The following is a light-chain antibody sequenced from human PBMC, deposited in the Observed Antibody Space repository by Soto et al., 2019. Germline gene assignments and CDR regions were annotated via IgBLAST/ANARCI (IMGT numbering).Light chain of an antibody. J-gene: IGKJ1*01. Sequence: EIVMTQSPATLSVSPGERATLSCRASQSVSINLAWYQQKPGQAPRLLINGASTRATGIPARFSGSGSGTEFTLTISSLQSEDFAVYYCQQYNNWPWTFGQGTKVEIK. CDR1: QSVSIN. CDR3: QQYNNWPWT. V-gene: IGKV3-15*01. CDR2: GAS.